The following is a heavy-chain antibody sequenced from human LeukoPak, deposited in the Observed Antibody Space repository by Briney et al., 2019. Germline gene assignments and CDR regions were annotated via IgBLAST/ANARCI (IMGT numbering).Heavy chain of an antibody. CDR2: ISYDGSNK. D-gene: IGHD1-14*01. CDR1: GFTFSSYA. J-gene: IGHJ6*02. Sequence: GGSLRLSCAASGFTFSSYAMHWVRQAPGKGLEWVAVISYDGSNKYYADSVKGRFIISRDNSKNTLCLQMNSLRAEDTAVYYCAKGRTSYYSYAMDIWGQGTTVTVSS. V-gene: IGHV3-30*04. CDR3: AKGRTSYYSYAMDI.